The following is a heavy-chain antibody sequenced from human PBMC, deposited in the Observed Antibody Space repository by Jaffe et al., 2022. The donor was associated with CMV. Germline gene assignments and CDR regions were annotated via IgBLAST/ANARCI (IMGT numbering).Heavy chain of an antibody. D-gene: IGHD1-20*01. V-gene: IGHV3-23*01. CDR1: GFTFSSYA. CDR2: ISGSGGST. CDR3: AKDHAHRSVTGTSGFDY. Sequence: EVQLLESGGGLVQPGGSLRLSCAASGFTFSSYAMSWVRQAPGKGLEWVSAISGSGGSTYYADSVKGRFTISRDNSKNTLYLQMNSLRAEDTAVYYCAKDHAHRSVTGTSGFDYWGQGTLVTVSS. J-gene: IGHJ4*02.